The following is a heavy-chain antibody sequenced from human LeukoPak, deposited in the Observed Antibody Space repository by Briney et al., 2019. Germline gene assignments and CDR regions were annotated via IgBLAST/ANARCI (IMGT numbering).Heavy chain of an antibody. J-gene: IGHJ4*02. D-gene: IGHD3/OR15-3a*01. Sequence: TSGGSLRLSCAASGFTFSSYSMNWVRQAPGKGLEWVGRIKSKTDGGGTTDYAAPVKGRFTISRDDSKNTLYLQMNSLKTDDTAVYYCTTDIWTFRGLDYWGQGTLVTVSS. V-gene: IGHV3-15*01. CDR1: GFTFSSYS. CDR2: IKSKTDGGGTT. CDR3: TTDIWTFRGLDY.